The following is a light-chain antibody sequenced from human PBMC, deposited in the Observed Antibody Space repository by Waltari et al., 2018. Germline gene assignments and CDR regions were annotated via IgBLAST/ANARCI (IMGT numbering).Light chain of an antibody. Sequence: ELVLTQSPGTLSLSPGERATLSCMASQSVSKYLAWYQQRPGQAPRLLIYDASTRATGIPDRFSGSGSGTDFSLTISRLEPEDFAVYYCQNHEGLPAKFGQGTKVEIK. J-gene: IGKJ1*01. V-gene: IGKV3-20*01. CDR2: DAS. CDR3: QNHEGLPAK. CDR1: QSVSKY.